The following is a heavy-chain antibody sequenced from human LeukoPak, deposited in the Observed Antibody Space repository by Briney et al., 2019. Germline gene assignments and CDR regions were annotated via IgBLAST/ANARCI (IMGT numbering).Heavy chain of an antibody. V-gene: IGHV1-69*05. CDR1: GGTFSSYA. CDR3: AKFDYAFWSGSSGAKAWFDP. CDR2: IIPIFGTA. J-gene: IGHJ5*02. Sequence: SVKVSCKASGGTFSSYAISWVRQAPGQGLEWMGGIIPIFGTANYAQKFQGRVTITTDESTSTAYMELSSLRSEDTAVYYCAKFDYAFWSGSSGAKAWFDPWGQGTLVTVSS. D-gene: IGHD3-3*01.